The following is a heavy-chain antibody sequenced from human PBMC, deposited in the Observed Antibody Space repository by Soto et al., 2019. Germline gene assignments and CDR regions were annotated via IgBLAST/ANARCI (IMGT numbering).Heavy chain of an antibody. D-gene: IGHD1-26*01. V-gene: IGHV3-23*01. J-gene: IGHJ4*02. CDR2: ISGSGGST. CDR3: AGRGSGSYYGY. Sequence: EVQLLESGGGLVKPGGSLRLSCAASGFTFSSYAMRWVRQAPGKGLEWVSAISGSGGSTYYADSVKGRFTISRDNSTNTLYLQMNSLRAVDTAVYYCAGRGSGSYYGYWGQGTLVTVSS. CDR1: GFTFSSYA.